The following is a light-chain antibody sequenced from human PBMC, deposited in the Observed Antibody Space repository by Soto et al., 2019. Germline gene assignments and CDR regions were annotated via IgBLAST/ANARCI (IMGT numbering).Light chain of an antibody. V-gene: IGKV3-11*01. CDR1: QSVSSY. J-gene: IGKJ4*01. CDR2: DAS. Sequence: EIVVTQSPSTVSCSPLERGTLSCRASQSVSSYLAWYQQKPGQAPRLLIYDASNRATGIPARFSGSGSGTDFTLTISSLEPEDFAVYYCQQRSNWPLTFGGGTKVDIK. CDR3: QQRSNWPLT.